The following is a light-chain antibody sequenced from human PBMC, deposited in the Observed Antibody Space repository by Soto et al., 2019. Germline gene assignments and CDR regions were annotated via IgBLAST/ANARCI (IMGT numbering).Light chain of an antibody. J-gene: IGKJ1*01. Sequence: DIQMTQSPSTLSASVGDRVNITCRASQSISSWLAWYQQKPGKAPKLLIYKASSLESGVPSRFSGSGSGTEFTLTISSLQPDDFATYYCQQYNSYPTSGQGTKVEIK. CDR3: QQYNSYPT. CDR2: KAS. V-gene: IGKV1-5*03. CDR1: QSISSW.